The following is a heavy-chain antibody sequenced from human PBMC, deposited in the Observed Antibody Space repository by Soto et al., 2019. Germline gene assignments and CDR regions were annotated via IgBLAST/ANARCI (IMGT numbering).Heavy chain of an antibody. Sequence: QVQLQESGPGLVKPSGTLSLTCAVSGGSISSSHWWTWVRQSPGKGLEYIGEISHSGTSNSNPSLQSRVTLSVDKSKNHFSLTLTSVTAADTAVYYCARVVLTITRGALDAWGQGTLVIVSS. CDR1: GGSISSSHW. CDR2: ISHSGTS. D-gene: IGHD3-9*01. J-gene: IGHJ3*01. V-gene: IGHV4-4*02. CDR3: ARVVLTITRGALDA.